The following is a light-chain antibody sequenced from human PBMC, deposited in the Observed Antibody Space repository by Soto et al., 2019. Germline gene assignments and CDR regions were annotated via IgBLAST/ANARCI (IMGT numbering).Light chain of an antibody. CDR3: QQYGSSPTWT. V-gene: IGKV3-11*01. CDR2: AAS. Sequence: EIVLTQSPATLSLSPGERATLSCRASQSVSSCLAWYQQRPGQAPRLLIYAASQRATGILARFSGSGSGTDFTLTISSLEPEDFAVYYCQQYGSSPTWTFGQGTKVDIK. J-gene: IGKJ1*01. CDR1: QSVSSC.